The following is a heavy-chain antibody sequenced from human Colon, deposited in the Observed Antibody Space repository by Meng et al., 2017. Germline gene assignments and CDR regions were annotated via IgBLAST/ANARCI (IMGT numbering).Heavy chain of an antibody. CDR1: GYTFIGYY. CDR3: ARAPLGYCSITTCSGNWFDP. Sequence: QGQRVQSGAEVKKPGASVKVSCKASGYTFIGYYMHWLRQAPGQGLEWMGWINPNSGGTNYAQNFQGRVTMTRDTSISTAYMELSRLRSDDTALYYCARAPLGYCSITTCSGNWFDPWGQGTLVTVSS. CDR2: INPNSGGT. J-gene: IGHJ5*02. D-gene: IGHD2-2*01. V-gene: IGHV1-2*02.